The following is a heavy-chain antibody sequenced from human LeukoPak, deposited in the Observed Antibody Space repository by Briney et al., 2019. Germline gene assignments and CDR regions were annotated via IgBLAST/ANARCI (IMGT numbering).Heavy chain of an antibody. D-gene: IGHD3-10*01. CDR2: INHSGST. Sequence: SETLSLTCAVYGGSFSGYYWSWIRQPPGKGLEWIGEINHSGSTNYNPSLKSRVTISVDTSKNQFSLKLSSVTAADTAVYYCARTVGDGSGSYLYYYYYMDVWGKGTTVTVSS. CDR3: ARTVGDGSGSYLYYYYYMDV. J-gene: IGHJ6*03. CDR1: GGSFSGYY. V-gene: IGHV4-34*01.